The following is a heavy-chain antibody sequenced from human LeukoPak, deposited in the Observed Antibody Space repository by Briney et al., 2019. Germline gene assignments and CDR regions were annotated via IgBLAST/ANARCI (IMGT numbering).Heavy chain of an antibody. J-gene: IGHJ4*02. CDR2: INSDGSNI. Sequence: GGSLRLSCAASGFIFSRYWIHWVRQAPGKGLVWVAGINSDGSNIRYADSVKGRFTISRDNAKNTMYLDMNSPRAGDTAVYYCTRSMIMVDPFDYWGQGTLVTVSS. D-gene: IGHD3-22*01. V-gene: IGHV3-74*01. CDR1: GFIFSRYW. CDR3: TRSMIMVDPFDY.